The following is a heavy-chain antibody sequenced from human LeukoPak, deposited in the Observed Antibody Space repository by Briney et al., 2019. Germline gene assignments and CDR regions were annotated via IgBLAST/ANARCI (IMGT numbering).Heavy chain of an antibody. D-gene: IGHD6-6*01. CDR2: IYTSGST. CDR3: ARDGSIAARPSCFDY. V-gene: IGHV4-61*02. J-gene: IGHJ4*02. Sequence: PSETLSLTCTVSGGSISSGSYYWSWIRQPAGKGLEWIGRIYTSGSTNYNPSLKSRVTISVDTSKNQFSLKLSSVTAADTAVYYCARDGSIAARPSCFDYWGQGTLVTVSS. CDR1: GGSISSGSYY.